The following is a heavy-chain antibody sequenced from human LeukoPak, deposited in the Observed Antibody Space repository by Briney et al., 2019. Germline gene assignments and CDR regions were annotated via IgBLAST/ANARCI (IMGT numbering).Heavy chain of an antibody. CDR2: VYHSGST. Sequence: SETLSLTCAVSGGSIISSDWWSWVRQPPGKGLEWIGDVYHSGSTNYNPSLKSRVTISVDTSKNQFSLKLSSVTAADTAVYYCARDQAQGIVGPTGLGTGKNRNYYHYGMDVWGQGTTVTVSS. J-gene: IGHJ6*02. V-gene: IGHV4-4*02. CDR3: ARDQAQGIVGPTGLGTGKNRNYYHYGMDV. D-gene: IGHD1-26*01. CDR1: GGSIISSDW.